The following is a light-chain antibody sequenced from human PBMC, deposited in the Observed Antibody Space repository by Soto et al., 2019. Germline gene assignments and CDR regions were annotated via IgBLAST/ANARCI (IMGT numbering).Light chain of an antibody. J-gene: IGKJ2*01. CDR3: HQYGRSPPMYT. Sequence: EIVLTQSPGTLSLSPGERATLSCRASQSVSSSSLAWCQQKPGQAPRLLIHGASSRATGIPDRFSSSGSGTDFTLTISKLETEDFAVYYGHQYGRSPPMYTFGQGTKLEIK. CDR1: QSVSSSS. V-gene: IGKV3-20*01. CDR2: GAS.